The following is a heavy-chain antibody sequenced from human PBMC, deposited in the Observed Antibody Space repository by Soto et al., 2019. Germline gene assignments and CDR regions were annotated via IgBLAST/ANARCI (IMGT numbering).Heavy chain of an antibody. V-gene: IGHV3-30*18. D-gene: IGHD1-26*01. CDR1: GFTFSSYD. CDR3: AKAYSGTFDI. Sequence: GSLRLSCAASGFTFSSYDIHWVRQAPGKGLEWVAVISYDGSKKYYADSVKGQFTISRDNSKNTLYLQMNSLRAEDTAVYYCAKAYSGTFDIWGQGTMVTVSS. J-gene: IGHJ3*02. CDR2: ISYDGSKK.